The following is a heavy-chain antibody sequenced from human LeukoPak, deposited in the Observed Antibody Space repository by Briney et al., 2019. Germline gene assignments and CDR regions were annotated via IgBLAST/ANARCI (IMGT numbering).Heavy chain of an antibody. J-gene: IGHJ4*02. CDR1: GYTLTELY. Sequence: ASVKLSCKVSGYTLTELYMHWVRQPPGKGLEWMGGFDTEDGATIYAQKFQGRVTMTDDTSTDTAYMELSSMRSEDTAVYYCATAQNRNYYDSSGSNYYFDYWGQGTLVTVSS. CDR3: ATAQNRNYYDSSGSNYYFDY. V-gene: IGHV1-24*01. D-gene: IGHD3-22*01. CDR2: FDTEDGAT.